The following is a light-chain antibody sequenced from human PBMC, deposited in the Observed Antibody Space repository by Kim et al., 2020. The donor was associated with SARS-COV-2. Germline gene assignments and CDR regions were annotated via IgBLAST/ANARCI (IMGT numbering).Light chain of an antibody. CDR1: SLRTYF. CDR3: ASRDSSGNLFV. V-gene: IGLV3-19*01. J-gene: IGLJ1*01. Sequence: SSELTQDPSVSVALGQTVWISCQGDSLRTYFAYWYQQKPGQAPKLVIYGKDKRPSGIPARFSGSGSGNTASLNITGPQAEDEADYYCASRDSSGNLFVFGSGTKVTVL. CDR2: GKD.